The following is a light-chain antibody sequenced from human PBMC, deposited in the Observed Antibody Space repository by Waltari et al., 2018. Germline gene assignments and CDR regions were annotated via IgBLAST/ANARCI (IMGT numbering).Light chain of an antibody. J-gene: IGKJ5*01. V-gene: IGKV1-9*01. CDR3: QQLATYPIT. CDR1: QGINTY. CDR2: AAS. Sequence: IQLTQSPSSLSTSVGDRVTITCRASQGINTYLAWYRQKSGKAPKLLIYAASTLQSGVPSRFSGSGSGTDFTLTISSLQPEDFATYYCQQLATYPITSGQGTRLEIK.